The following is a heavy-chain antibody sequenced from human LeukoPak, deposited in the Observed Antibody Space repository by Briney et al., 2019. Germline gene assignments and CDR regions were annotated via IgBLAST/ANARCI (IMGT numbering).Heavy chain of an antibody. CDR3: ARGSDDFWSGYSPSY. V-gene: IGHV1-2*02. J-gene: IGHJ4*02. CDR1: GYTFTGYY. CDR2: INPNSGGT. Sequence: ASVKVSCKASGYTFTGYYMHWVRQAPGQGLEWMGWINPNSGGTNYAQKFQGRVSMTRDTSISTAYMELSRLRSDDTAVYYCARGSDDFWSGYSPSYWGQGTLVTVSS. D-gene: IGHD3-3*01.